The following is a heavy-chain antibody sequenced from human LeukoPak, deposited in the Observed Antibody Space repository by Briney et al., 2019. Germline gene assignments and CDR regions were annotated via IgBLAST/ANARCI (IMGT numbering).Heavy chain of an antibody. Sequence: SPSQTLSLTCTVSGGSISSGDYYWSWIRQPPGKGLEWIGYIYYSGSTYYNPSLKSRVTISVDTSKNQFSLKLSSVTAADTAVYYCARLPYYYDSSGYYYFSFDYWGQGTLVTVSS. D-gene: IGHD3-22*01. CDR1: GGSISSGDYY. CDR2: IYYSGST. CDR3: ARLPYYYDSSGYYYFSFDY. V-gene: IGHV4-30-4*08. J-gene: IGHJ4*02.